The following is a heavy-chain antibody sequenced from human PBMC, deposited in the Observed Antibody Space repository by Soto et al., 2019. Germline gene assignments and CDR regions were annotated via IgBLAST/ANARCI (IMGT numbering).Heavy chain of an antibody. Sequence: QVQLVQSGAEVKKPGASVKVSCKASGYTFTSYGISWVRQAPGQGLEWMGWISAYNGNRNYAQKLQGRVTMTTARTTSTAYTELRSLRSDATAVYYRVRADMSLVGFAPWGQGTLVTVSS. D-gene: IGHD2-15*01. CDR3: VRADMSLVGFAP. CDR2: ISAYNGNR. V-gene: IGHV1-18*01. CDR1: GYTFTSYG. J-gene: IGHJ5*02.